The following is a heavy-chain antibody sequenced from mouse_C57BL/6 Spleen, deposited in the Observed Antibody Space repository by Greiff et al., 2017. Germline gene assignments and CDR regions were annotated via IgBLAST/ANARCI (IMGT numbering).Heavy chain of an antibody. Sequence: QVQLQQPGAELVRPGSSVKLSCKASGYTFTSYWMDWVKQRPGQGLEWIGNIYPSDSETHYNQKFKDKATLTVDKSSSTAYMQLSSLTSEDSAVYYCASYYGSGWFAYWGQGTLVTVSA. J-gene: IGHJ3*01. CDR2: IYPSDSET. CDR3: ASYYGSGWFAY. V-gene: IGHV1-61*01. D-gene: IGHD1-1*01. CDR1: GYTFTSYW.